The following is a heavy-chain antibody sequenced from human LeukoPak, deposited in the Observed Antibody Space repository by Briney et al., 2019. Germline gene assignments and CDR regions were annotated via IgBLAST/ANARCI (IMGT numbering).Heavy chain of an antibody. J-gene: IGHJ4*02. D-gene: IGHD3-10*01. V-gene: IGHV4-61*05. Sequence: PSETLSLTCAVSGGSISSSSYYWNWIRQPPGKGLEWIGYIYYSGTTNYNPSLKSRVSMSVDTSKNQFSLRLSSVTAADTAVYYCARKGYYYGSGELDYWGQGTLVTVSS. CDR1: GGSISSSSYY. CDR2: IYYSGTT. CDR3: ARKGYYYGSGELDY.